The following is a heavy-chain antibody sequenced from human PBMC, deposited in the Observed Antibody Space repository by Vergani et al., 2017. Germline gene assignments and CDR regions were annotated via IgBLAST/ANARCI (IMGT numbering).Heavy chain of an antibody. V-gene: IGHV3-23*01. CDR1: RFAFSRNA. CDR3: AKSLRAYGMDV. D-gene: IGHD3-16*01. CDR2: ISGDGAST. J-gene: IGHJ6*02. Sequence: DVHLLESGGGLAQPGGSLRLSCAASRFAFSRNAMSWVRQAPGKGLQWVSAISGDGASTFYADSVKGRFTISRDNSKNTLYLQMNSLRAEDTAVYYCAKSLRAYGMDVWGQGTTVTVSS.